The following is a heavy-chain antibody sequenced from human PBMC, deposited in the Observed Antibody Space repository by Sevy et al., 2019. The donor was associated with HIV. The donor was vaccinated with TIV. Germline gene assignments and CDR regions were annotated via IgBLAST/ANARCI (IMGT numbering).Heavy chain of an antibody. CDR3: ASLPNHDYDRSAYSGDDGFDI. D-gene: IGHD3-22*01. J-gene: IGHJ3*02. Sequence: GGSLRLSCAASGFTLSRYGMHWVRQAPGKGLEWLAVIWNDRSDQYYADSVKGRFTISRDNSKNPLYLQMNCLRAEDTAVYYWASLPNHDYDRSAYSGDDGFDIWGQGTMVTVSS. V-gene: IGHV3-33*01. CDR1: GFTLSRYG. CDR2: IWNDRSDQ.